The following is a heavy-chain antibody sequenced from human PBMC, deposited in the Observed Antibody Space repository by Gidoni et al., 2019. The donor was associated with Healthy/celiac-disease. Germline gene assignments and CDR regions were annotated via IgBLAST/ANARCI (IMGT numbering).Heavy chain of an antibody. J-gene: IGHJ4*02. CDR1: VYTFTRYG. Sequence: QVQLVQSGAEVKKPGASVKVSCTASVYTFTRYGISLVRQAPGQGLEGMGCISAYNGNTNYAQKLQSIVTMTTDTSTSTAYMELRSLRSDDTAVYYCARDSIAVAGNFDYWGQRTLVTVSS. V-gene: IGHV1-18*01. CDR3: ARDSIAVAGNFDY. D-gene: IGHD6-19*01. CDR2: ISAYNGNT.